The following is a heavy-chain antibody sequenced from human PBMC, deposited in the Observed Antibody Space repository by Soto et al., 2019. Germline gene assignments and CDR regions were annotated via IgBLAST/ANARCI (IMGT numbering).Heavy chain of an antibody. CDR2: IYYSGST. Sequence: SETLSLTCTVSGGSISSGDYYWSWIRQPPGKGLEWIGYIYYSGSTNYNPSLKSRVTISVDTSKNQFSLKLSSVTAADTAVYYCARHYYDSSGYPSYYFDYWGQGTLVTVPQ. V-gene: IGHV4-61*08. D-gene: IGHD3-22*01. J-gene: IGHJ4*02. CDR3: ARHYYDSSGYPSYYFDY. CDR1: GGSISSGDYY.